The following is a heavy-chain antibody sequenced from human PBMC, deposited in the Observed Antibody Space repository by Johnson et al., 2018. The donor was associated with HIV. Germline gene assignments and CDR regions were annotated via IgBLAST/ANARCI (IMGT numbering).Heavy chain of an antibody. Sequence: MQLVESGGGLVQPGGSLRLSCAASGFTFSDYYMSWVRQAPGKGLEWVSVIYSGGSTYYADSVKGRFTISRDNSKNTLYLQMNSLRAEDTAVYYCAARIAVADDDAFDIWGQGTMVTVSS. J-gene: IGHJ3*02. CDR3: AARIAVADDDAFDI. D-gene: IGHD6-19*01. V-gene: IGHV3-66*02. CDR2: IYSGGST. CDR1: GFTFSDYY.